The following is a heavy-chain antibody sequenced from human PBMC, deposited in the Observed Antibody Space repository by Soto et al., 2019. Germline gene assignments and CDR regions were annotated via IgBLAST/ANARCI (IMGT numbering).Heavy chain of an antibody. Sequence: QVQLVESGGGVVQPGRSLRLSCAASGFTFSSYGMHWVRQAPGKGLEWVAVISYDGSNKYYADSVKGRFTISRDNSKNTLYLQMNSLRAEDTAVYYCAKDQGVIGWYGIGNAFDIWGQGTMVTVSS. V-gene: IGHV3-30*18. CDR2: ISYDGSNK. D-gene: IGHD6-19*01. CDR1: GFTFSSYG. J-gene: IGHJ3*02. CDR3: AKDQGVIGWYGIGNAFDI.